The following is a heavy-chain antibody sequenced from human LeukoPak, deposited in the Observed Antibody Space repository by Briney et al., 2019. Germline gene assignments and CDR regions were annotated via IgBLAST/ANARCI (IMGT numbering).Heavy chain of an antibody. V-gene: IGHV3-20*04. J-gene: IGHJ6*03. CDR2: INWNGGST. CDR1: GFTFDDYG. D-gene: IGHD1-26*01. Sequence: GGSLRLSCAASGFTFDDYGMSWVRQAPGKGLEWVSGINWNGGSTGYADSVKGRFTISRDNAKNSLYLQMNSLRAEDTALYYCARKSIVGARSYYYYYYMDVWGKGTTVTVSS. CDR3: ARKSIVGARSYYYYYYMDV.